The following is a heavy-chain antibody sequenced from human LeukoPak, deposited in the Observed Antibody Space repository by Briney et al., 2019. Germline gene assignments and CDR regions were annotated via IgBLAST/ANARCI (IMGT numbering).Heavy chain of an antibody. Sequence: GGSLRLSCAASGFIFNSYDVDWVRQAPGKGLEWVASISTYSTYIKYGDSVKGRFTISRDNANSSLSLQMNSLKVEDTAVYYCVREGGPYSHYYYMDVWGKGTTVAVSS. CDR2: ISTYSTYI. CDR1: GFIFNSYD. J-gene: IGHJ6*03. CDR3: VREGGPYSHYYYMDV. V-gene: IGHV3-21*01. D-gene: IGHD3-16*01.